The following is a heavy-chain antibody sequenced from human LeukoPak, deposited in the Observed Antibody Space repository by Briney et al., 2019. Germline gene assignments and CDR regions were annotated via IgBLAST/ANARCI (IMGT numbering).Heavy chain of an antibody. CDR1: GFTFDDYA. CDR3: AKDIPDARNCSGGTCPLDY. CDR2: ITGDGGST. D-gene: IGHD2-15*01. J-gene: IGHJ4*02. V-gene: IGHV3-43*02. Sequence: PGGSLRLSCAASGFTFDDYAMHWVRQAAGKGLEWVSLITGDGGSTSYADSVKGRFTISRDNSKNSLYLQMSSLRTEDTALYYCAKDIPDARNCSGGTCPLDYWGQGTLVTVSS.